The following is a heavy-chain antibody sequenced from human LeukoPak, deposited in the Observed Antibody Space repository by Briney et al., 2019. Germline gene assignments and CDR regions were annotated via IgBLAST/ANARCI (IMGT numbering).Heavy chain of an antibody. Sequence: PSETLSLTCAVYGGSFSGYYRSWIRQPPGKGLEWIGEINHSGSTNYNPSLKSRVTISVDTSKNQFSLKLSSVTAADTAVYYCARCPRFLEWLPRRPHNWFDPWGQGTLVTVSS. CDR1: GGSFSGYY. CDR2: INHSGST. V-gene: IGHV4-34*01. J-gene: IGHJ5*02. CDR3: ARCPRFLEWLPRRPHNWFDP. D-gene: IGHD3-3*01.